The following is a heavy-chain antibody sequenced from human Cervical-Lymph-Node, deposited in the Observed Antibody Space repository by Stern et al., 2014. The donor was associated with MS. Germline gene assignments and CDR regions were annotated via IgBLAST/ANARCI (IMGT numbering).Heavy chain of an antibody. CDR3: ARRMVRSDYFDY. D-gene: IGHD3-10*01. Sequence: QVTLQESGPTLLKPTQTLTLTCSFSGFSLTTRDVAVGWIRQPPGKALEWLALIYWDDDERYSPSLKNRLSISKDTFRNRVVLTMTGMDPVDTGTYFCARRMVRSDYFDYWGQGILVTVSS. CDR2: IYWDDDE. CDR1: GFSLTTRDVA. V-gene: IGHV2-5*02. J-gene: IGHJ4*02.